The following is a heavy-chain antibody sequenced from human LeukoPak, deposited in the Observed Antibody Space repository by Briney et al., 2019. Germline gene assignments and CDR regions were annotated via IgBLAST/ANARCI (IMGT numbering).Heavy chain of an antibody. J-gene: IGHJ4*02. CDR2: IKQDGSEK. V-gene: IGHV3-7*01. Sequence: ETLSLTCAVYGGSFSGYYWSWIRQAPGKGLEWVANIKQDGSEKYYVDSVKGRFTISRDNAKNSLYLQMNSLRAEDTAVYYCAGGRGFDYWGQGALVTVSS. D-gene: IGHD3-10*01. CDR3: AGGRGFDY. CDR1: GGSFSGYY.